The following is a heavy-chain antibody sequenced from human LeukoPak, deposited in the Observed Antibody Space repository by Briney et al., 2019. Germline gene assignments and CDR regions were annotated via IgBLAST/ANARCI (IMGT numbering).Heavy chain of an antibody. CDR1: GYSFTIYG. Sequence: ASVKVSCKASGYSFTIYGITWVRQAPGQGLEWMGWISPYDGATEYAQNLQDRVSMTIDTSTNTAHVEVRSLKSDDTAIYYCARDTDWTVDYWGQGTLVTVSS. V-gene: IGHV1-18*01. CDR3: ARDTDWTVDY. CDR2: ISPYDGAT. J-gene: IGHJ4*02. D-gene: IGHD3-9*01.